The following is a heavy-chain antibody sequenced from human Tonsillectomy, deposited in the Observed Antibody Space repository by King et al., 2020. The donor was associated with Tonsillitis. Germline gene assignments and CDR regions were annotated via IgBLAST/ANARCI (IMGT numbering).Heavy chain of an antibody. J-gene: IGHJ3*02. CDR3: ARGTTSAAFDI. CDR1: GFSLSTSGVG. Sequence: TLKESGPTLVKPTQTLTLTCTFSGFSLSTSGVGVGWVRQPPGKALEWLALIYWDDDERSSPSLKNRLTITKDTSKNQVVLTMTNMDPVDKATYYCARGTTSAAFDIWGQGIMVTVSS. D-gene: IGHD1-26*01. V-gene: IGHV2-5*02. CDR2: IYWDDDE.